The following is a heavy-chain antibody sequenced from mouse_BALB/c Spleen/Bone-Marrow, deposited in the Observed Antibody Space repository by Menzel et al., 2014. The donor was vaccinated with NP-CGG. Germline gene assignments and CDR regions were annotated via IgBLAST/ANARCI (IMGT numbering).Heavy chain of an antibody. J-gene: IGHJ1*01. CDR1: GYTFTSYW. D-gene: IGHD2-4*01. CDR2: FAPGSGNT. Sequence: DLVKPGASAKLSCKASGYTFTSYWINWIKQRPGQGLEWIGRFAPGSGNTYYNEMFKGKATLTVDTSSSTAYIQLSSLSSEDSAVYFCARARSTVITTWYFDVWGAGTTVTVSS. V-gene: IGHV1S41*01. CDR3: ARARSTVITTWYFDV.